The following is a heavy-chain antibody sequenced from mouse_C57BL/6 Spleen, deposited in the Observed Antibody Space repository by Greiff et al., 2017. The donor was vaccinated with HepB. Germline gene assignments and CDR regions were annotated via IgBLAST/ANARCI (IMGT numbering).Heavy chain of an antibody. Sequence: VQLQQSGAELVRPGASVTLSCKASGYTFTDYEMHWVKQTPVHGLEWIGAIDPETGGTAYNQKFKGKAILTADKSSSTAYMELRSLTSEDSAVYYCTRLGGSTDAMDYWGQGTSVTVSS. CDR1: GYTFTDYE. D-gene: IGHD3-1*01. CDR2: IDPETGGT. J-gene: IGHJ4*01. CDR3: TRLGGSTDAMDY. V-gene: IGHV1-15*01.